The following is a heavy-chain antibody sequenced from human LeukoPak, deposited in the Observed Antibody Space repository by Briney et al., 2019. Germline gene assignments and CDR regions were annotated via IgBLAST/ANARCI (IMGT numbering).Heavy chain of an antibody. CDR2: INPSGGST. D-gene: IGHD1-14*01. CDR3: ARAPDLYTDY. V-gene: IGHV1-46*01. J-gene: IGHJ4*02. CDR1: GYTFTSYY. Sequence: ASVKVSCKASGYTFTSYYIHWVRQAPGQGLEWIGIINPSGGSTTYAQKFQGRVTMTRDTSTSTVYMELSSLRSEDTAMYYCARAPDLYTDYWGQGTLVTVSS.